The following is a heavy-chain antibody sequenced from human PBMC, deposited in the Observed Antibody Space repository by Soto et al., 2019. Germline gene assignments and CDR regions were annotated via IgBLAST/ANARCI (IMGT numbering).Heavy chain of an antibody. V-gene: IGHV3-7*01. D-gene: IGHD3-3*01. CDR2: IKQDESEK. CDR1: GFSFSSYW. CDR3: VREEYDFRSDYHRYFDY. Sequence: EVQLVESGGALVQPGGSLRLSCAASGFSFSSYWMSWVRQAPGKGLEWVANIKQDESEKYYVGSVKGRFTISRDNAKNSVYLQMNSLRAEDTAVSYCVREEYDFRSDYHRYFDYWGQGTLVTVSS. J-gene: IGHJ4*02.